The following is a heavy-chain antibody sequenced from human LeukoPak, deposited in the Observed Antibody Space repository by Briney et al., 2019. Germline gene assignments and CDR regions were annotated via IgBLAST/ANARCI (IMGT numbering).Heavy chain of an antibody. CDR3: AKDRRSSSFSRLDY. V-gene: IGHV3-9*01. D-gene: IGHD6-13*01. J-gene: IGHJ4*02. Sequence: GGSLRLSCVASGFTFDDYSMHWVRQAPGKGLEWVAGISWNSGSIRHAASVKGRFTITRGHVKNSLYLQMNSLRAEDTASYYCAKDRRSSSFSRLDYWGRGPLVTVSS. CDR1: GFTFDDYS. CDR2: ISWNSGSI.